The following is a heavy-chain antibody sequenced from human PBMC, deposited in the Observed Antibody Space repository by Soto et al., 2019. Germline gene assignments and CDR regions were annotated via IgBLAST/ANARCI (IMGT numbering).Heavy chain of an antibody. CDR3: VSQRTTVPTQAYFDY. D-gene: IGHD4-17*01. J-gene: IGHJ4*02. V-gene: IGHV4-39*01. Sequence: SETLSLNCTVSGGSVTNSSYYWGWIRQSPGKGLEWIGSVYYRGRSYSKSSVKSRVTISVDTSKNRFSLSLNSVTASDTAVYFCVSQRTTVPTQAYFDYWGPGALVTV. CDR1: GGSVTNSSYY. CDR2: VYYRGRS.